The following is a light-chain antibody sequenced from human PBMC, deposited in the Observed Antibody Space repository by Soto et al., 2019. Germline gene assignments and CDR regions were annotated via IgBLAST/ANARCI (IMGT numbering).Light chain of an antibody. J-gene: IGKJ4*01. V-gene: IGKV3-20*01. CDR3: QQYGSSPR. CDR1: QSVSSSY. Sequence: EIVLTQSPGPLSLSPGESATISCRASQSVSSSYLAWYQQKPGQTPRLLIYVASSRATGIPDRFSGSGSGTYFTLTISRLEPEDFAVYYCQQYGSSPRIGGGTKVEIK. CDR2: VAS.